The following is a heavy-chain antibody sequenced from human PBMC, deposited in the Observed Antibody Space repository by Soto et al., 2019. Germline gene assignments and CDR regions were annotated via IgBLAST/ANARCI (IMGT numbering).Heavy chain of an antibody. D-gene: IGHD3-3*02. CDR3: GRGRSGQIVIFY. V-gene: IGHV1-2*02. CDR2: IGPESGAT. CDR1: GYTFTGHY. Sequence: ASVKVSCKTSGYTFTGHYIHWVRQAPQQGPEWMGEIGPESGATRYAQKFRGRVTMTMDTSITTAYMELKNLSPDDTAVYYCGRGRSGQIVIFYWGQGTPVTVSS. J-gene: IGHJ4*02.